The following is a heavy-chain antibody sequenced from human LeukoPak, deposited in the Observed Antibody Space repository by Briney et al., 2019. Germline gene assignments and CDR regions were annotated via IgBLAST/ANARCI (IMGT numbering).Heavy chain of an antibody. Sequence: PSETLSLTCTVSGGSISSYYWSWIRQTPGKGLEWIGYIYYSGSTNYNPSLKSRVTISVDTSKNQFSLKLSSVTAADTAVYYCARLLRAYDPWGQGTLVTVSS. CDR2: IYYSGST. V-gene: IGHV4-59*08. D-gene: IGHD3-16*01. CDR1: GGSISSYY. J-gene: IGHJ5*02. CDR3: ARLLRAYDP.